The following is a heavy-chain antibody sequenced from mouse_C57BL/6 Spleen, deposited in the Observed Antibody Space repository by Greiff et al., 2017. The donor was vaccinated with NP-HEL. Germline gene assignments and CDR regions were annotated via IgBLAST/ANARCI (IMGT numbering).Heavy chain of an antibody. D-gene: IGHD1-1*01. V-gene: IGHV5-16*01. CDR1: GFTFSDYY. Sequence: EVKLVESEGGLVQPGSSMKLSCTASGFTFSDYYMAWVRQVPEKGLEWVANINYDGSSTYYLDSLKSRFIISRDNAKNILYLQMSSLKSEDTATYYCARADYYGRLAYWGQGTLVTVSA. CDR2: INYDGSST. J-gene: IGHJ3*01. CDR3: ARADYYGRLAY.